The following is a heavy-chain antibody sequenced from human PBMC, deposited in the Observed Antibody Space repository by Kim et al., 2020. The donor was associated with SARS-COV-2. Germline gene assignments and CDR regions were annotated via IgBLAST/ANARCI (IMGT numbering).Heavy chain of an antibody. Sequence: SETLSLTCTVSGGSISSYYWSWIRQPPGKGLEWIGYIYYSGSTNYNPSLKSRVTISVDTSKNQFSLKLSSVTAADTAVYYCARLRWNYGYFDYWGQGTLVTVSS. CDR3: ARLRWNYGYFDY. J-gene: IGHJ4*02. CDR2: IYYSGST. V-gene: IGHV4-59*08. D-gene: IGHD1-7*01. CDR1: GGSISSYY.